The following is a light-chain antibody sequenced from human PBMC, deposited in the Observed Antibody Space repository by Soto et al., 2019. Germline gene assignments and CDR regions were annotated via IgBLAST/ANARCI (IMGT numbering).Light chain of an antibody. CDR2: DAS. V-gene: IGKV3-11*01. Sequence: EIVFTQSPATLSLSPGERAPLSCRDSQSVSSYLAWYQQKPGQAPRLLIYDASNRATGIPARFSGSGPGTVFTLTISSLEPEDFAVYYCQQRSNWPQLTFGGGTKVDI. J-gene: IGKJ4*01. CDR3: QQRSNWPQLT. CDR1: QSVSSY.